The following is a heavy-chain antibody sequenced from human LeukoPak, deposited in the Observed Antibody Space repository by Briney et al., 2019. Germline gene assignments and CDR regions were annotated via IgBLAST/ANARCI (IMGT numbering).Heavy chain of an antibody. V-gene: IGHV4-31*03. D-gene: IGHD3-22*01. Sequence: SQTLSLTCTVSGGSISSGASDWGWIRQRPKRGREWVGYINHSGSTYYNPTLGSRVTMSVDTSKNQFSLKLSSVTAADSAVYYCARAARQGFTMIVVPFFYFDLWGRGTLVTVSS. J-gene: IGHJ2*01. CDR2: INHSGST. CDR3: ARAARQGFTMIVVPFFYFDL. CDR1: GGSISSGASD.